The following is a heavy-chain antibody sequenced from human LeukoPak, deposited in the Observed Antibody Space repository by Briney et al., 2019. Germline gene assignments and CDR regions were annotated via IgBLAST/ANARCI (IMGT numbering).Heavy chain of an antibody. CDR1: GDTFSSYA. V-gene: IGHV1-69*05. CDR3: AREGIAAAGTRGYYFDY. D-gene: IGHD6-13*01. Sequence: SVRVSCKASGDTFSSYAISGVRQPRGQGLEWMGGITPIFGTANYAQKFQGRVTITTDESTSTAYMELSSLRSEDTAVYYCAREGIAAAGTRGYYFDYWGQGTLVTVSS. CDR2: ITPIFGTA. J-gene: IGHJ4*02.